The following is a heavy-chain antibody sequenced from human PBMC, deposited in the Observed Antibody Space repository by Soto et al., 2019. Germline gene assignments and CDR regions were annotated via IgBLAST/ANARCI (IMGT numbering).Heavy chain of an antibody. CDR1: GGTFSSYT. D-gene: IGHD4-4*01. CDR3: ARRPRDSNYYMDV. CDR2: IIPILGIA. V-gene: IGHV1-69*02. Sequence: QVQLVQSGAEVKKPGSSVKVSCKASGGTFSSYTISWVRQAPGQGLEWMGRIIPILGIANYAQKFQGRVTITADKSTSTAYMELSSLRSEDTAVYYCARRPRDSNYYMDVWGKGTTVNVSS. J-gene: IGHJ6*03.